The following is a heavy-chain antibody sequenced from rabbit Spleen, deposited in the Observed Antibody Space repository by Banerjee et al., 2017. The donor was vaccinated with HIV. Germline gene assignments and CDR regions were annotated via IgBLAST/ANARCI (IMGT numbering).Heavy chain of an antibody. Sequence: QEQLEESGGDLVKPGASLTLTCTASGFSFSGDYYISWVRQAPGKRPEWIACIYAGSSGNTWYASWAKGRFSISKTSSTTVTLQMTSLTAADTATYFCARDLHNKIVWGQGTLVTVS. D-gene: IGHD3-3*01. CDR2: IYAGSSGNT. CDR1: GFSFSGDYY. CDR3: ARDLHNKIV. V-gene: IGHV1S45*01. J-gene: IGHJ2*01.